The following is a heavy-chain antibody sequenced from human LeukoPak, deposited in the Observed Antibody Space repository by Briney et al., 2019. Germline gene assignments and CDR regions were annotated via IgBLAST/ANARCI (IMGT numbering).Heavy chain of an antibody. V-gene: IGHV4-34*01. D-gene: IGHD3-10*01. Sequence: SETLSLTYAVYGGSFSGYYWSWIRQPPGKGLEWIGEINHSGSTNYNPSLKSRVTISVDTSKNQFSLKLSSVTAADTAVYYCARGLVRGIAWFDYWGQGTLVTVSS. J-gene: IGHJ4*02. CDR1: GGSFSGYY. CDR2: INHSGST. CDR3: ARGLVRGIAWFDY.